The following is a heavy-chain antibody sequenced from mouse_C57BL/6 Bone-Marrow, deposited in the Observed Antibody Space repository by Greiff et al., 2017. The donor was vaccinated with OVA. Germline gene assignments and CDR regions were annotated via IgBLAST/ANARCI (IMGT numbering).Heavy chain of an antibody. Sequence: QVHVKQPGAELVKPGASVKLSCKASGYTFTSYWMQWVKQRPGQGLEWIGEIDPSDSYTNYNQKFKGKATLTVDTSSSTAYMQLSSLISEDSAVYYCASAVFAYWGQGTLVTVSA. CDR3: ASAVFAY. V-gene: IGHV1-50*01. J-gene: IGHJ3*01. CDR1: GYTFTSYW. CDR2: IDPSDSYT.